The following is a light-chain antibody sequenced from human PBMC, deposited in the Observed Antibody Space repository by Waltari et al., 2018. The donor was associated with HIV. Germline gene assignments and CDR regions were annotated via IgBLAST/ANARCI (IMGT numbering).Light chain of an antibody. CDR3: QQYYSTPLT. V-gene: IGKV4-1*01. Sequence: DIVMTQSPASLPVSLGERAAINCKSSQSIFYNSNSKNYPAWYQQKPGQPPRLLIYWASTRESGVPDRFSGSGSGTDFTLTISSLQAEDVAVYYCQQYYSTPLTFGQGTKVEIK. CDR2: WAS. J-gene: IGKJ1*01. CDR1: QSIFYNSNSKNY.